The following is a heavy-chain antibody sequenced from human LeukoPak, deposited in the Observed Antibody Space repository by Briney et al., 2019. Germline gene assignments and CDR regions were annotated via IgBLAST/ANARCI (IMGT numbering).Heavy chain of an antibody. CDR1: GGSISSYY. V-gene: IGHV4-4*07. Sequence: PSETLSLTCTVSGGSISSYYWSWIRQPAGKGLEWIGRIYTSGSTNYNPSLKSRVTMSVDTSKNQFSLKLSSVTAADTAVYYCARDCSSTSCYKQGMDVWGQGTTVTVSS. J-gene: IGHJ6*02. CDR3: ARDCSSTSCYKQGMDV. CDR2: IYTSGST. D-gene: IGHD2-2*01.